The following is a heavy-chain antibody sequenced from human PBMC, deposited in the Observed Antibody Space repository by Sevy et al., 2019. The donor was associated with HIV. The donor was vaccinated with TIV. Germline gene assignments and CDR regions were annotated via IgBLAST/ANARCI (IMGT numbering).Heavy chain of an antibody. J-gene: IGHJ6*02. CDR1: GYTFTSYA. CDR3: ARERDPEYYDFWSGYPGGYYGMDV. D-gene: IGHD3-3*01. V-gene: IGHV1-3*01. Sequence: ASVKVSCKASGYTFTSYAMHWVRQAPGQRLEWMGWINAGNGNTKYSQKFQGRVTITRDTSASTAYMELSSLRSEDTAVYYWARERDPEYYDFWSGYPGGYYGMDVWGQGTTVTVSS. CDR2: INAGNGNT.